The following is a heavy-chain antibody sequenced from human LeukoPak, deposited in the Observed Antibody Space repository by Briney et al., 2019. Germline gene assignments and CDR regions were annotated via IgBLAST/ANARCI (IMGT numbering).Heavy chain of an antibody. CDR1: GFTFSSYS. CDR2: ISTSSSYI. D-gene: IGHD3-10*01. Sequence: GGSLRLSCAASGFTFSSYSMNWVRQAPGKGLEWVSFISTSSSYIYYADSVKGRFTISRDNAKNSLYLQMNRLRAEDTAVYYCARGRYTMVRGVIGRDTDYYYYSYMDVWGKGTTVTISS. J-gene: IGHJ6*03. CDR3: ARGRYTMVRGVIGRDTDYYYYSYMDV. V-gene: IGHV3-21*01.